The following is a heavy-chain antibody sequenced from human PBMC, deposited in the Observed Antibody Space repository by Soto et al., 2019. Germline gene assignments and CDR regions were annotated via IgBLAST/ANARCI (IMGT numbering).Heavy chain of an antibody. CDR1: GGSISSYY. D-gene: IGHD5-18*01. J-gene: IGHJ4*02. V-gene: IGHV4-59*08. Sequence: QVQLQESGPGLVKPSETLSLTCTVSGGSISSYYWSWIRQPPGKGLEWIGYIYYSGSTHYNPALKSRVTIPVDTSKNKFSLKLSSVTAADTAVYYSARRYGSCFDYWGQGTLVTVSS. CDR3: ARRYGSCFDY. CDR2: IYYSGST.